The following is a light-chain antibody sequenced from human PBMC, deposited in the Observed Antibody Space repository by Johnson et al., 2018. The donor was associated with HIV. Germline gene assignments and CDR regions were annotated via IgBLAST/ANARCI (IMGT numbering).Light chain of an antibody. CDR2: DNN. CDR3: VTGDSSMSVYV. CDR1: SSNIGNNY. J-gene: IGLJ1*01. Sequence: QFVLTQPPSVSAAPGQKVTISCSGRSSNIGNNYVSWYQQLPGKAPTLFIFDNNKRPSGIPDRFSGSTSGTSATLAITGLQPGDEADYYCVTGDSSMSVYVFVTGTKVTVL. V-gene: IGLV1-51*01.